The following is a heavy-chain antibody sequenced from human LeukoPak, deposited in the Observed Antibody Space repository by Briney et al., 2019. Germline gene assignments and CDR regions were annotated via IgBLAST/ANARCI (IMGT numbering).Heavy chain of an antibody. J-gene: IGHJ3*02. CDR1: GGSISNYY. Sequence: SETLSLTCTVSGGSISNYYWSWIRQPPGKGLEWIGYIYCSGSTNYNPSLKSRVTISVDTSKNQFSLKLSSVTAADTAVYYCARAYSSSSASDAFDIWGQGTMVTVSS. V-gene: IGHV4-59*01. CDR3: ARAYSSSSASDAFDI. D-gene: IGHD6-6*01. CDR2: IYCSGST.